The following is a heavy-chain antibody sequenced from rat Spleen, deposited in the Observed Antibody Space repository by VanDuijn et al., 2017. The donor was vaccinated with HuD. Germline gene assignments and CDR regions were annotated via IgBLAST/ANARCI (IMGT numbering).Heavy chain of an antibody. V-gene: IGHV5-25*01. CDR3: VRQDTSGYSNWFTY. CDR1: GFTFSNFP. Sequence: EVQLVESGGGLVQPGRSLKLSCAASGFTFSNFPMAWVRQAPKKGLEWVASISSGGNGTYYPDSVKGRLTISRDNAKSTLYLLMDSLRSEDTATYYCVRQDTSGYSNWFTYWGQGTLVTVSS. J-gene: IGHJ3*01. D-gene: IGHD4-3*01. CDR2: ISSGGNGT.